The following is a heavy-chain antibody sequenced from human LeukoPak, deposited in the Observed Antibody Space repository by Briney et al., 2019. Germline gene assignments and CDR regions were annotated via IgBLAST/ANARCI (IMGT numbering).Heavy chain of an antibody. D-gene: IGHD3-16*01. V-gene: IGHV3-9*01. Sequence: GRSLRLSCVVSGFRFDDYGMHWVRHAPGKGLEWVSGISRSGTTTGYADSAKGRFTISRDSAKNSLYLQMDSLRVEDTALYYCAKDESTGGFAPGYFYGMGVWGQGTTVTVSS. CDR3: AKDESTGGFAPGYFYGMGV. CDR1: GFRFDDYG. J-gene: IGHJ6*02. CDR2: ISRSGTTT.